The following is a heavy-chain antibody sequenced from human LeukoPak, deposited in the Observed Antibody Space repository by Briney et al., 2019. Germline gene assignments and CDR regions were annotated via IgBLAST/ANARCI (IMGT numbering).Heavy chain of an antibody. CDR3: ARDRLELLFLEWLQYYYYYGMDV. Sequence: PGGSLRLSCAASGFTFSSYSMNWVRQAPGKGLEWVSSISSSSSYIYYADSVKGRFTISRDNAKNSLYLQMNSLRAEDTAVYYCARDRLELLFLEWLQYYYYYGMDVWGQGTTVTVSS. CDR1: GFTFSSYS. V-gene: IGHV3-21*01. D-gene: IGHD3-3*01. CDR2: ISSSSSYI. J-gene: IGHJ6*02.